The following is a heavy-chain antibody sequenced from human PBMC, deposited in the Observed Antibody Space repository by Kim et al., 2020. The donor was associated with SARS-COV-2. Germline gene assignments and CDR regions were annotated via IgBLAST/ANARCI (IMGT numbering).Heavy chain of an antibody. CDR2: ISGSGHT. D-gene: IGHD3-22*01. CDR1: GFSFSDHY. Sequence: GGSLRLSCVASGFSFSDHYVSWIRQAPGKGLEWISYISGSGHTKYADSVKGRFTISRDNAKNSLYLQMNSLRAEDTAVYYCVKDGSEWSLPPSCVDARGQGTGVTVSS. CDR3: VKDGSEWSLPPSCVDA. J-gene: IGHJ5*02. V-gene: IGHV3-11*06.